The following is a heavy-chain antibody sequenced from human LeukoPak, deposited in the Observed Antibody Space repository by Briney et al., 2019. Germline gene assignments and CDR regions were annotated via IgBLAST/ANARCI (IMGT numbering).Heavy chain of an antibody. CDR2: ISGSGGSP. Sequence: SXXLSCAAXXXXXSXXAMSXVXXXPGKGXEWLSAISGSGGSPYYADSVKGRFTISRDNSKNTLYLQMNSLRAEDTAVYYCAKDPVTGSGYWGQGTLVTVSS. CDR3: AKDPVTGSGY. CDR1: XXXXSXXA. D-gene: IGHD3-10*01. J-gene: IGHJ4*02. V-gene: IGHV3-23*01.